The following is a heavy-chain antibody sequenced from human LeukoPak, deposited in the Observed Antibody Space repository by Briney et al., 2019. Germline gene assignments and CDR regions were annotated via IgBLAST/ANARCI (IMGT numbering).Heavy chain of an antibody. CDR2: IDPSGGST. J-gene: IGHJ4*02. V-gene: IGHV1-46*01. CDR1: GYTFTSYD. Sequence: ASVKVSCKASGYTFTSYDINWVRQATGQGLEWMGIIDPSGGSTSYAQKFQGRVTMTRDTSTSTVYMELSSLRSEDTAVYYCARYSGEFDYWGQGTLVTVSS. D-gene: IGHD7-27*01. CDR3: ARYSGEFDY.